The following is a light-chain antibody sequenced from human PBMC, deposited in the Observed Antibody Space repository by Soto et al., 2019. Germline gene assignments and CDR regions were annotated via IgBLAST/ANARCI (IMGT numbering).Light chain of an antibody. V-gene: IGLV2-8*01. Sequence: VLTQPPSASGSPGQSVTISCTGTSSDVGGYNYVSWYQQHPGRAPKLMIYEVSKRPSGVPDRFSGSKSGNTASLTVSGLQPEDEADYYCSSYAGSSNLGVFGGGTKVTVL. CDR1: SSDVGGYNY. J-gene: IGLJ2*01. CDR3: SSYAGSSNLGV. CDR2: EVS.